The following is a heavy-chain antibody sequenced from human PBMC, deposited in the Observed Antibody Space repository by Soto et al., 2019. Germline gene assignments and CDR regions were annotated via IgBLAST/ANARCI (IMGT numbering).Heavy chain of an antibody. CDR3: ARGDSTDCSNGVCSFFYNHEMDV. Sequence: QVQLVQSGAEVKKPGASVKVSCKASGYSFTDYHIHWVRQAPGQGLEWLGRINPKSGGTSTAQKVQGWVTMTTDTSIITAYMELNRLTSDDTAIYYCARGDSTDCSNGVCSFFYNHEMDVWGQGTTVTVSS. CDR1: GYSFTDYH. CDR2: INPKSGGT. D-gene: IGHD2-8*01. V-gene: IGHV1-2*04. J-gene: IGHJ6*02.